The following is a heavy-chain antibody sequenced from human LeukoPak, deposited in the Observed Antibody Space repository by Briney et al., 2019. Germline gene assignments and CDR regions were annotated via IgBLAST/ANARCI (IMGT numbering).Heavy chain of an antibody. CDR1: GYTFTSYA. J-gene: IGHJ4*02. CDR3: ATREGRGEYYYDSSGYSHFDY. V-gene: IGHV1-3*01. CDR2: INAGNGNT. D-gene: IGHD3-22*01. Sequence: ASVKVSCKASGYTFTSYAMHWVRQAPGQRLEWMGWINAGNGNTKYSQKFQGRVTITRDTSASTAYMELSSLRSEDTAVYYCATREGRGEYYYDSSGYSHFDYWGQGTLVTVSS.